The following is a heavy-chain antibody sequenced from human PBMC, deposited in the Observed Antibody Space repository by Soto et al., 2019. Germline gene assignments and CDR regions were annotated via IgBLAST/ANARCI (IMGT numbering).Heavy chain of an antibody. Sequence: ASVKVSCKASGYTFTSYGISWVRQAPGQGPEWMGWISAYNGNTNYAQKLQGRVTMTTDTSTSTAYMELRSLRSDDTAVYYCARNYDILTGYYPDYGMDVWGQGTTVTVSS. V-gene: IGHV1-18*01. CDR1: GYTFTSYG. J-gene: IGHJ6*02. CDR3: ARNYDILTGYYPDYGMDV. D-gene: IGHD3-9*01. CDR2: ISAYNGNT.